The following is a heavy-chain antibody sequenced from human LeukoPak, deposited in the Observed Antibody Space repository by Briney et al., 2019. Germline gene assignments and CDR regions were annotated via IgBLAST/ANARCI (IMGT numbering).Heavy chain of an antibody. CDR1: GFTFSSYE. CDR2: ISSSGSTI. Sequence: GGSLRLSCAASGFTFSSYEMNWVRQAPGKGLEWVSYISSSGSTIYYADSVKGRFTISRDNAKNSLYLQMNSLRAEDTAVYYCARGTIQLWPDYWGQGTLVTVSS. J-gene: IGHJ4*02. D-gene: IGHD5-18*01. CDR3: ARGTIQLWPDY. V-gene: IGHV3-48*03.